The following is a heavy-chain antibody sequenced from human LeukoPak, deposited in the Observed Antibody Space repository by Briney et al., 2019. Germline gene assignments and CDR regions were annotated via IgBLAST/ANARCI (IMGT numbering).Heavy chain of an antibody. Sequence: ASVKVSCKASGYTFTGYYMHWVRQAPGQGLEWMGWINPNSGGTNFAQKFQGRVTMTRDASISTAYMELSRLRSDDTAVYYCARSARTMIASLRLGVAFDIWGQGTMVTVSS. CDR3: ARSARTMIASLRLGVAFDI. CDR2: INPNSGGT. CDR1: GYTFTGYY. J-gene: IGHJ3*02. V-gene: IGHV1-2*02. D-gene: IGHD3-22*01.